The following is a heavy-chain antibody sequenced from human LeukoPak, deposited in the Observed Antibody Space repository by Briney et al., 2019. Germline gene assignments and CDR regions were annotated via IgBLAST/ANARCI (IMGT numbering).Heavy chain of an antibody. CDR1: GDSVSSNSAA. CDR2: TYYRSKWYN. CDR3: ARAGGTTLYHWFDP. Sequence: SQTLSLTCAISGDSVSSNSAAWNWIRQSPSRGLEWLGRTYYRSKWYNDYAVSVKSRITINPDTSKNQYSLQLNSVTPEDTAVYYCARAGGTTLYHWFDPWGQGTLVTVSS. V-gene: IGHV6-1*01. J-gene: IGHJ5*02. D-gene: IGHD1-1*01.